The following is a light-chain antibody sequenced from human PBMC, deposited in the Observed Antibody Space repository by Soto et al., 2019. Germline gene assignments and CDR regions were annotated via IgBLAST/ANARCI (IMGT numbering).Light chain of an antibody. CDR3: QQYGSSPPT. V-gene: IGKV3-20*01. CDR2: GAS. Sequence: EIVLTQSPGTLSLSPGGRATLSCRATQSIGSSYLAWYQQKPGQAPRLLISGASSRATGIPDRFSGSGSGKNFTLTISRLEPEDFAVYYCQQYGSSPPTFGQGTKVEI. CDR1: QSIGSSY. J-gene: IGKJ1*01.